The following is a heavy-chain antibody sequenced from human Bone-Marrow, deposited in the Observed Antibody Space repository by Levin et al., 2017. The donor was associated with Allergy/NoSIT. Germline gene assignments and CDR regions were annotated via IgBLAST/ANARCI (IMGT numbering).Heavy chain of an antibody. V-gene: IGHV3-49*04. CDR2: IRSKADGGTT. Sequence: GESLKISCTASGFILGDYAMNWVRQAPGKGLEWVGFIRSKADGGTTQYAASVKGRFTISRDDSRSIAYLQMNSLKTEDTAVYYCTRDDHSAAADWRYDYWGQGTLVTVSS. J-gene: IGHJ4*02. CDR1: GFILGDYA. D-gene: IGHD6-13*01. CDR3: TRDDHSAAADWRYDY.